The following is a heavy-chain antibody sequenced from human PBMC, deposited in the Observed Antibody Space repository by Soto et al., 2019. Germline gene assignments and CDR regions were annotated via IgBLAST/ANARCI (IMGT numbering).Heavy chain of an antibody. CDR2: ISGSGST. D-gene: IGHD5-18*01. J-gene: IGHJ4*02. CDR3: ATESGSTYGYFDY. CDR1: GGSVSSGYNY. Sequence: TSETLSLTCTVSGGSVSSGYNYWSWIRQSPGKGLEWIGYISGSGSTGYNPSLKNRLTMSVDRSKNQFTLRLTSVTAADTAVYFCATESGSTYGYFDYWGQGTQVTVS. V-gene: IGHV4-30-4*01.